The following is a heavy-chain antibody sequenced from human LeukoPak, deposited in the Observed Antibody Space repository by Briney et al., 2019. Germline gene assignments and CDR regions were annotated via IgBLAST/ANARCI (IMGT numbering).Heavy chain of an antibody. CDR1: GGSISSYY. J-gene: IGHJ3*02. V-gene: IGHV4-4*07. Sequence: SETLSLTCTVSGGSISSYYWSWIRQPAGKGLEWIGRIYTSGSTNYNPSLKSRVTMSVDTSKNQFSLKLSSVTAADTAVYYCARDFGGTYCGKDAFDIWGQGTMVTVSS. D-gene: IGHD1-26*01. CDR3: ARDFGGTYCGKDAFDI. CDR2: IYTSGST.